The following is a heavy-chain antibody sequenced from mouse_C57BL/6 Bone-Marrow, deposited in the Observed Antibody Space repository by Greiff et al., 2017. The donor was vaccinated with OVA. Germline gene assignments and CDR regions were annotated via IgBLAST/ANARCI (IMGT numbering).Heavy chain of an antibody. CDR2: IDPNSGGT. D-gene: IGHD1-1*01. J-gene: IGHJ1*03. CDR3: AREVYYYGSSYWYFDV. CDR1: GYTFTSYW. Sequence: VKLQQPGAELVKPGASVKLSCKASGYTFTSYWMHWVKQRPGRGLEWIGRIDPNSGGTKYNEKFKSKATLTVDKPSSTAYMQLSSLTSEDSAVYYCAREVYYYGSSYWYFDVWGTGTTVTVSS. V-gene: IGHV1-72*01.